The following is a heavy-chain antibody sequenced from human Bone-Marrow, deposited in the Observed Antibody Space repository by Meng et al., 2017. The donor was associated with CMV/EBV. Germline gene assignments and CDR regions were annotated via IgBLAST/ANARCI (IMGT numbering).Heavy chain of an antibody. D-gene: IGHD3-22*01. CDR1: GFTFSSYA. Sequence: GESLKISCAASGFTFSSYAMSWVRQAPGKGLEWVSAISGSGSSTYYADSVKGRFTISRDNSKNTLYLRMISLRAEDMAVYHCAKDWAYDPTYYYDSSGQTNDYWGQGTLVTVSS. CDR3: AKDWAYDPTYYYDSSGQTNDY. V-gene: IGHV3-23*01. J-gene: IGHJ4*02. CDR2: ISGSGSST.